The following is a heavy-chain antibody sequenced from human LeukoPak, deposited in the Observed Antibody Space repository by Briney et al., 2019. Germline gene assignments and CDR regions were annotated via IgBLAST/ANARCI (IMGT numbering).Heavy chain of an antibody. CDR1: GGSLSGYN. Sequence: KSSETLSLTCAVYGGSLSGYNWHWIRQPPGKGLEWIGKISHSGSATYNPSLQSRLTMSVDTSKNQFSLKMNSMTAADTAVYYCARLGFDPWGQGILVTVSS. V-gene: IGHV4-34*01. J-gene: IGHJ5*02. CDR3: ARLGFDP. CDR2: ISHSGSA.